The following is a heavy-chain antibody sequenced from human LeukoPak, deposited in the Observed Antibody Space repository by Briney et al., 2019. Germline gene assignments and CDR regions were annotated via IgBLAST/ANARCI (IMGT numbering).Heavy chain of an antibody. V-gene: IGHV3-11*04. Sequence: RGSLRLSCAASGFTFSDYYMSWIRQAPGKRLEWVSSISSSGSTIYYADSVRGRFTISRDNAKNSLYLQMNSLRAEDTAVYYCARSLYDFWSGSGGGFDYWGQGTLVTVSS. D-gene: IGHD3-3*01. CDR2: ISSSGSTI. CDR3: ARSLYDFWSGSGGGFDY. CDR1: GFTFSDYY. J-gene: IGHJ4*02.